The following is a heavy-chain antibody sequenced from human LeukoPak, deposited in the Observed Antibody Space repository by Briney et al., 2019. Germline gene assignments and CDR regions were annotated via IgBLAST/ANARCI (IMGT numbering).Heavy chain of an antibody. D-gene: IGHD3-22*01. V-gene: IGHV4-34*01. CDR3: ARLHRKNDDSSGGNYYGMDA. Sequence: SETLSLTCAVYGGSFSGYYWSWIRQPPGKGLEWIGEINHSGSTNYNPSLKSRVTISVDTSKNQFSLKLSSVTAADTAVYYCARLHRKNDDSSGGNYYGMDAWGQGTTVTVSS. CDR1: GGSFSGYY. CDR2: INHSGST. J-gene: IGHJ6*02.